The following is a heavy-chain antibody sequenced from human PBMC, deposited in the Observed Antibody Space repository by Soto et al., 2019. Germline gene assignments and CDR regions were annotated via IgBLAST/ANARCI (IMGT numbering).Heavy chain of an antibody. CDR2: IIPIFDTA. D-gene: IGHD3-16*01. V-gene: IGHV1-69*12. J-gene: IGHJ5*02. CDR1: GGTFSSYA. CDR3: GKVGDGGWFDP. Sequence: QVQLVQSGAEVKKPGSSVKVSCKASGGTFSSYAINWVRQAPGQGLEWMGGIIPIFDTANYAQRFQGRVTITADESTSTVDMELSRLRSEDTAVYYCGKVGDGGWFDPWGQGSLVTVSS.